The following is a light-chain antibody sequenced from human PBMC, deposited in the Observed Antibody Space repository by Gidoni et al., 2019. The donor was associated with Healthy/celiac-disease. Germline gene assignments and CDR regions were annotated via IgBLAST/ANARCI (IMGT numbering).Light chain of an antibody. Sequence: AIQLTQSPSSLSASVGDRVTITCRASQGISSALACYQQKPGKAPKLLIYDASSLESGVPSRCSGSGSGTDFTLTISSLQPEDFATYYCQQFNSYLLTFGGGTKVEIK. J-gene: IGKJ4*01. CDR2: DAS. CDR1: QGISSA. V-gene: IGKV1-13*02. CDR3: QQFNSYLLT.